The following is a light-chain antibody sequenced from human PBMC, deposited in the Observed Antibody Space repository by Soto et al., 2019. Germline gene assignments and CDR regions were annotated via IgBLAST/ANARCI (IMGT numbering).Light chain of an antibody. J-gene: IGKJ1*01. CDR1: QSISSW. Sequence: DIQMTQSPSTLSASVGDRVTITCRASQSISSWLAWYQQKPGKAPKLLVYDASTLQSGVASRFSGSGSGTEFTLIISGLQPDDSATYYCQQYDSFSVTFGQGTKVDIK. CDR3: QQYDSFSVT. CDR2: DAS. V-gene: IGKV1-5*01.